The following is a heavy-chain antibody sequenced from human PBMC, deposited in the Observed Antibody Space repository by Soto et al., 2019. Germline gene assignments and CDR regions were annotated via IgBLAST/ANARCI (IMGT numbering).Heavy chain of an antibody. D-gene: IGHD5-12*01. Sequence: EVQLVESGGGLVQPGGSLSLSCAASGFTVSSNYMSWVRQAPGKGLEWVSVIYSGGSTYYADSVKGRFTISRHNSKNTLYLQMNSLRAEETAVYYCARQGYSGYDPRKYYYYYYMDVWGKGTTVTVSS. J-gene: IGHJ6*03. CDR2: IYSGGST. CDR1: GFTVSSNY. V-gene: IGHV3-53*04. CDR3: ARQGYSGYDPRKYYYYYYMDV.